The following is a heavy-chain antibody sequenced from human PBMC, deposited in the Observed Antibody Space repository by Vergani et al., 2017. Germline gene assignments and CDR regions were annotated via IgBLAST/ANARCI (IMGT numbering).Heavy chain of an antibody. D-gene: IGHD2-2*01. CDR3: ARDRRVVAALVY. CDR2: ISYDGSNK. Sequence: QVQLVESGGGVVKPGRSLRLSCAASGFTFSSYAMHWVRQAPGKGLEWVAVISYDGSNKYYADSVKGRLTISRDNSKTTLYLQMNSLRAEDMAVYYCARDRRVVAALVYWGQGTLVTVSS. J-gene: IGHJ4*02. CDR1: GFTFSSYA. V-gene: IGHV3-30*04.